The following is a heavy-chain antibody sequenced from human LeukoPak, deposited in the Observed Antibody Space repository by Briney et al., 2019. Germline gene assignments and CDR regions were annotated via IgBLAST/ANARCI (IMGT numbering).Heavy chain of an antibody. CDR2: IKSKVDGETT. Sequence: PGGSLRLSCAASRFTFSNAWMNWVRQAPGKGLEWVGRIKSKVDGETTDYAAPVKGGFTISRDDSNNMVYLQMNSLKIEDTAVYYCAIDEPNYAPYDFDYWGQGTLVTVSS. CDR3: AIDEPNYAPYDFDY. J-gene: IGHJ4*02. V-gene: IGHV3-15*01. D-gene: IGHD4/OR15-4a*01. CDR1: RFTFSNAW.